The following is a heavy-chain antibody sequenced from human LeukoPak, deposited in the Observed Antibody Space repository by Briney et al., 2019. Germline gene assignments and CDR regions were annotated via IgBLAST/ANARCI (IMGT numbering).Heavy chain of an antibody. CDR3: ARGSTMVRGVIDY. CDR2: IYHSGST. CDR1: GGSISSGGYS. V-gene: IGHV4-30-2*01. Sequence: SQTLSLTCAVSGGSISSGGYSWSWLRQPPGKGLEWIGYIYHSGSTYYNPSLKSRVTISVDRSKNQFSLKLSSVTAADTAVYYCARGSTMVRGVIDYWGQGTLVTVSS. D-gene: IGHD3-10*01. J-gene: IGHJ4*02.